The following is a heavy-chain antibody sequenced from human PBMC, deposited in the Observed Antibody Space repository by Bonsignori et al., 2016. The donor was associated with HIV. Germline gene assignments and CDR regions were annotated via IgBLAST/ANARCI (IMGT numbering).Heavy chain of an antibody. CDR2: ITTSADAM. J-gene: IGHJ4*02. Sequence: WIRQPPGKGLEWLSYITTSADAMYYADSVKGRFTISRDNAKNSLYLQMNSLRAEGTAVYYCARDLGIAARARLDYWGQGTLVTVSS. V-gene: IGHV3-48*03. D-gene: IGHD6-6*01. CDR3: ARDLGIAARARLDY.